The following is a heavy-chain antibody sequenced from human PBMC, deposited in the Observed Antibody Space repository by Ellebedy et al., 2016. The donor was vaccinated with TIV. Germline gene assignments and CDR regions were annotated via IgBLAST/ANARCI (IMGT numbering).Heavy chain of an antibody. V-gene: IGHV4-38-2*02. CDR3: ARDPFFDTSLGFDY. Sequence: SETLSLXCTVSGYSISSGNFWGWIRQTPGRGLQWIANIHHSGSTYYNPSLKSRVTISVDTSKNQFSLKLSSVTAADTAVYYCARDPFFDTSLGFDYWGRGTLVTVSS. D-gene: IGHD3-22*01. CDR1: GYSISSGNF. CDR2: IHHSGST. J-gene: IGHJ4*02.